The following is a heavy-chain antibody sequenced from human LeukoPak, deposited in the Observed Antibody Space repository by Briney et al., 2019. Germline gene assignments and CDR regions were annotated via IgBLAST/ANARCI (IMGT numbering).Heavy chain of an antibody. CDR1: GFTFRSYW. CDR2: INSDGSST. V-gene: IGHV3-74*01. Sequence: PGGSLRLSCAASGFTFRSYWMHWVRQAPGKGLVWVSRINSDGSSTSYADSVKGRFTISRDNAQNTLYLQMNSLRAEDTAVYYCARDRGGSYDPYFDYWGQGTLVTVSS. D-gene: IGHD1-26*01. CDR3: ARDRGGSYDPYFDY. J-gene: IGHJ4*02.